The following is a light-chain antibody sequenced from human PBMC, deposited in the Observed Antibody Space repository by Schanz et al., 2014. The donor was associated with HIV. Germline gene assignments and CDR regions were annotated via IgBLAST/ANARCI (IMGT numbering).Light chain of an antibody. J-gene: IGKJ2*01. CDR1: QSVSNRY. CDR3: QHYGSSYT. V-gene: IGKV3-20*01. CDR2: GAS. Sequence: EIVLTQSPGTLSLSPGEGVTLSCRASQSVSNRYLAWYQQRPGQAPRLLIYGASTRAIGIPDRFSGSGSGTDFTLTVSRLEPEDFAVYYCQHYGSSYTFGQGTNLEI.